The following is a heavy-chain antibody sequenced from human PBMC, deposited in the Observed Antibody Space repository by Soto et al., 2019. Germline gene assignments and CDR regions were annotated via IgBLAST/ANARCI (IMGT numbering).Heavy chain of an antibody. J-gene: IGHJ5*02. V-gene: IGHV1-8*01. CDR3: AKDLYVQPPSGWFDP. CDR2: MNPNRGNT. CDR1: GYTFTSYD. D-gene: IGHD1-26*01. Sequence: ASVKVSCKASGYTFTSYDINWVRQATGQGLEWMGWMNPNRGNTGYAQKFQGRVTMTRNTSISTAYMELSSRRAEDTAVYYCAKDLYVQPPSGWFDPWGQGTVVTVSS.